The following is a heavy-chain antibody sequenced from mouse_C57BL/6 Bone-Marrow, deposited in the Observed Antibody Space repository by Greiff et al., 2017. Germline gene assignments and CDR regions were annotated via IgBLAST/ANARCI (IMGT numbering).Heavy chain of an antibody. J-gene: IGHJ4*01. D-gene: IGHD1-1*01. V-gene: IGHV1-18*01. CDR2: INPNNGGT. CDR3: ARGYYYYYGSSPYYAMDY. CDR1: GYTFTDYN. Sequence: VQLQQSGPELVKPGASVKIPCKASGYTFTDYNMDWVKQSHGKSLEWIGDINPNNGGTIYNQKFKGKATLTVDKSSSTAYMELRSLTSEDTAVYYCARGYYYYYGSSPYYAMDYWGQGTSVTVSS.